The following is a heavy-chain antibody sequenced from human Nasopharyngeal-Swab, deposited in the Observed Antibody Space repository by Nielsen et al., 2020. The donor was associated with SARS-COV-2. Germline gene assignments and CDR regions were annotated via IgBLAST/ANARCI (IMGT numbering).Heavy chain of an antibody. V-gene: IGHV4-39*01. CDR2: TYYTGSA. D-gene: IGHD5-24*01. J-gene: IGHJ4*02. CDR3: ATHGRDGFNFFDY. CDR1: GGSISGSHYF. Sequence: SETLSLTCGVSGGSISGSHYFWAWIRQPPGKGLEWIASTYYTGSAFYEPSIKRRVTISVDTSKNQFSLKLGSVTAADTAVYYCATHGRDGFNFFDYWGQGTLVTVSS.